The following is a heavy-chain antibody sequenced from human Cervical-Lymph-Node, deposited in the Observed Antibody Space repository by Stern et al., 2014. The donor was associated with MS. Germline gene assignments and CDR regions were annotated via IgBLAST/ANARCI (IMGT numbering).Heavy chain of an antibody. CDR3: ARMMGSGYRHYFEY. CDR1: GFSFITSGTR. CDR2: IDWNDKA. J-gene: IGHJ4*02. D-gene: IGHD3-3*01. V-gene: IGHV2-70*04. Sequence: QVNLRESGPALVKPTQTLTLTCSFSGFSFITSGTRVSWNRQPPGMALEWLARIDWNDKAFYNSSQMTRLTIAKDTSKNQVVLTMTNVDPVDTATYYCARMMGSGYRHYFEYWGQGTPVTVSS.